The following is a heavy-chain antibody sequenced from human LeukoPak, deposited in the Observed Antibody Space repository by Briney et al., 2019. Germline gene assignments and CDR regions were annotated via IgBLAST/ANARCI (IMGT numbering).Heavy chain of an antibody. V-gene: IGHV4-59*12. CDR2: VYNSGST. CDR1: GASISSYY. D-gene: IGHD3-10*01. J-gene: IGHJ4*02. CDR3: ARCRGKFDY. Sequence: SETLSLTCNVSGASISSYYWSWIRQPPGEGLEWIGYVYNSGSTNYNPSLMSRVTMSVDTSKNQFSLKLSSVTAADTAVYYCARCRGKFDYWGQGTLVTVSS.